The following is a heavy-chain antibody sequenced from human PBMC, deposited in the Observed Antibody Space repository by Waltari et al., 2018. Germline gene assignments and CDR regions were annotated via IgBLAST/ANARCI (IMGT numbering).Heavy chain of an antibody. J-gene: IGHJ4*02. CDR3: ARGPLWFREFVGLFDY. Sequence: QVQLVQSGAEVKKPGASVKVSCKASGYTFTGYYMHWVRQAPGQGLEWMGWINPNSGGTNYGQKFQGRVTMTRDTSISTAYMELSRLRSDDTAVYYCARGPLWFREFVGLFDYWGQGTLVTVSS. CDR1: GYTFTGYY. CDR2: INPNSGGT. D-gene: IGHD3-10*01. V-gene: IGHV1-2*02.